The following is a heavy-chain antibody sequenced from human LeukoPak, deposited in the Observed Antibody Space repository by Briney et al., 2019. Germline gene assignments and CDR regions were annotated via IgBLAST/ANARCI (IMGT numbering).Heavy chain of an antibody. D-gene: IGHD3-22*01. Sequence: SETLSLTCTVAGGSISSSSYYWGWIRQPPGKGLEWIGSIYYSGSTYYNPSLKSRVTISVDTSKNQFSLKLSSVTAADTAVYYCARVGYDSSGYYHDAFDIWGQGTMVTVSS. CDR2: IYYSGST. V-gene: IGHV4-39*01. CDR3: ARVGYDSSGYYHDAFDI. J-gene: IGHJ3*02. CDR1: GGSISSSSYY.